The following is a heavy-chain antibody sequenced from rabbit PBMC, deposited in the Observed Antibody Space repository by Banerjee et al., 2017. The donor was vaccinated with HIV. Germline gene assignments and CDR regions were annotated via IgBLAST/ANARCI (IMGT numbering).Heavy chain of an antibody. V-gene: IGHV1S40*01. Sequence: QSLEESGGDLVKPGASLTLTCTASGFSFSSNYYMCWVRQAPGKGLEWIGCIYTVSGTTYYASWAKGRFTISKASSTTVTLQMTSLTAADTATYFCARWGYAANSGYYFNLWGPGTLVTVS. CDR3: ARWGYAANSGYYFNL. CDR2: IYTVSGTT. CDR1: GFSFSSNYY. D-gene: IGHD1-1*01. J-gene: IGHJ4*01.